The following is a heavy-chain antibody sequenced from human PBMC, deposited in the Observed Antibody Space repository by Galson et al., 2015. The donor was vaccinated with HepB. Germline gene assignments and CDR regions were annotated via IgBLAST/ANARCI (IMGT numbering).Heavy chain of an antibody. D-gene: IGHD4-17*01. Sequence: SLRLSCAASGFTFSSYGMHWVRQAPGKGLEWVAVIWYDGSNKYYADSVKGRFTISRDNSKNTLYLQMNSLRAEDTAVYYCARGKGSSDYGNWFDPWGQGTLVTVSS. CDR3: ARGKGSSDYGNWFDP. V-gene: IGHV3-33*01. CDR1: GFTFSSYG. CDR2: IWYDGSNK. J-gene: IGHJ5*02.